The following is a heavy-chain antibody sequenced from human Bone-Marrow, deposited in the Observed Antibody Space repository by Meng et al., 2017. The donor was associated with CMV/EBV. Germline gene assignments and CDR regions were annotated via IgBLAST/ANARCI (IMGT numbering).Heavy chain of an antibody. Sequence: SVKVSCKASGGTFSSYAISWVRQAPGQGLEWMGGIIPIFGTANYAQKFQGRVTITTDESTSTAYMELSSLRSEDTAVYYCAKDRSYCSSTSCYTGYFQHWGQGTLVTVSS. CDR3: AKDRSYCSSTSCYTGYFQH. CDR1: GGTFSSYA. V-gene: IGHV1-69*05. D-gene: IGHD2-2*02. CDR2: IIPIFGTA. J-gene: IGHJ1*01.